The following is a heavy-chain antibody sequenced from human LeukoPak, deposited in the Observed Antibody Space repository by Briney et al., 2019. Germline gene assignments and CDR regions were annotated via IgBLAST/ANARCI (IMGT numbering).Heavy chain of an antibody. CDR2: IYSGDSDT. CDR1: GYSFTSYW. J-gene: IGHJ5*02. D-gene: IGHD2-15*01. CDR3: ARQYCSGGSCYFWFDP. V-gene: IGHV5-51*01. Sequence: GESLKISCKGSGYSFTSYWIGWVRQMPGKGLEWMGIIYSGDSDTRYSPSFQGQVTISADKSISTAYLQWSSLKASDTAMYYCARQYCSGGSCYFWFDPWGQGTLVTVSS.